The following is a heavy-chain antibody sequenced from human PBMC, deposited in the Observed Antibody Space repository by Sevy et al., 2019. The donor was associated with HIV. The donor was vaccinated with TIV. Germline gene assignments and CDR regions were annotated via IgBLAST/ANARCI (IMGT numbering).Heavy chain of an antibody. D-gene: IGHD2-2*02. V-gene: IGHV1-69*13. CDR2: LIPILGTA. CDR1: GGTFSSYA. CDR3: ARDEGRVPAAIGPYYYYGMDV. Sequence: ASVKVSCKASGGTFSSYAISWVRQAPGQGLEWMGGLIPILGTANYAQKFQGRVTITAEESTSTAYMELRGLRSEDTAVYYCARDEGRVPAAIGPYYYYGMDVWGQGTTVTVSS. J-gene: IGHJ6*02.